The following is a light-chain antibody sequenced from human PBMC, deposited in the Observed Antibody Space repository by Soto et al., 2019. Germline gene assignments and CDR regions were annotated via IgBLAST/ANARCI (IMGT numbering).Light chain of an antibody. Sequence: DIQMTQSPSTLSASVGYRVTITCRASQTISSWLALYQQKPGKAPKLLIYKASTLKSGVPSRFSGSGSGTEFTLTISSLQPDDFATYYCQHYNSYSEAFGQGTKVDI. CDR1: QTISSW. CDR2: KAS. V-gene: IGKV1-5*03. CDR3: QHYNSYSEA. J-gene: IGKJ1*01.